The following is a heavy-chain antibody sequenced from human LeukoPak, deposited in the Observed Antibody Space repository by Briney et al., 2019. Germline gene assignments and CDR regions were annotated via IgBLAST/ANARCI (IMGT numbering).Heavy chain of an antibody. J-gene: IGHJ4*02. D-gene: IGHD3-22*01. V-gene: IGHV4/OR15-8*01. CDR1: GLTFSNFW. CDR3: ARARGDYYDSSGYYSALDY. CDR2: INHSGSA. Sequence: GSLRLSCVASGLTFSNFWMGWVRQAPGKGLEWIGEINHSGSANYNPSLKSRVTISVDMSKNQFSLKLNSVTAADTAVYYCARARGDYYDSSGYYSALDYWGQGTLVTVSS.